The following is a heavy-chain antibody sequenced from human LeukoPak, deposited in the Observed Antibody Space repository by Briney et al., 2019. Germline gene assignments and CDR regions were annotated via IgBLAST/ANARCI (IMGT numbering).Heavy chain of an antibody. Sequence: ASVKVSCTASGYTFTGYYMHWVRQAPGQGLEWMGWINPNSGGTNYAQTFQGRVTMTRDTSISTAYMELSRLRSDDTAGYYCARDPRNVVVPAALYFDYWGQGTLVTVSS. CDR2: INPNSGGT. CDR3: ARDPRNVVVPAALYFDY. D-gene: IGHD2-2*01. J-gene: IGHJ4*02. V-gene: IGHV1-2*02. CDR1: GYTFTGYY.